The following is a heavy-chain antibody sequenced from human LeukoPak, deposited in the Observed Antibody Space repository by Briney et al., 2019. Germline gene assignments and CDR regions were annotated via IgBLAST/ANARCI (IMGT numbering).Heavy chain of an antibody. CDR2: ISGSGGST. Sequence: GGSLRLSCAASGFTFIRYAMSWVRQAPGKGLEWVSAISGSGGSTYYADSVKGRFTISRDNSKNMLCLQMNSMRAEDTAVYYCAKGVLVGDYFDYWGQGTLVTVSS. CDR1: GFTFIRYA. V-gene: IGHV3-23*01. CDR3: AKGVLVGDYFDY. D-gene: IGHD3-3*02. J-gene: IGHJ4*02.